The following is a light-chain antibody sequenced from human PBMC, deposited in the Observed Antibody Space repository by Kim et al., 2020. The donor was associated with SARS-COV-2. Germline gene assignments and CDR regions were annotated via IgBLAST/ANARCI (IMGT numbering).Light chain of an antibody. CDR1: GAYYY. CDR2: NVN. CDR3: SSYTSSNTWV. Sequence: QSALTQPASVSGSPGQSITISCVGAYYYVSWYQQHPGKVPKLLISNVNKRPAGVSNRFSGSKSGNTASLTISGLQAEDEADYYCSSYTSSNTWVFGGGTQLTVL. V-gene: IGLV2-14*03. J-gene: IGLJ3*02.